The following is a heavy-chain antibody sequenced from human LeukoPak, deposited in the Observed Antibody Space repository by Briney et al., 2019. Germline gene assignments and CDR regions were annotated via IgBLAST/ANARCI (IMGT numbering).Heavy chain of an antibody. J-gene: IGHJ3*02. CDR3: ARIPTNAVPSAHDGFDI. D-gene: IGHD5-24*01. CDR1: GYSISSGYY. Sequence: SETLSLTCTVSGYSISSGYYWGWIRQPPGKGLEWIANIYYSGSTYYNPSLKSRVTISVDTSKNQFSLRLNSVTAADTSIYYCARIPTNAVPSAHDGFDIWGQGTMLTVSS. V-gene: IGHV4-38-2*02. CDR2: IYYSGST.